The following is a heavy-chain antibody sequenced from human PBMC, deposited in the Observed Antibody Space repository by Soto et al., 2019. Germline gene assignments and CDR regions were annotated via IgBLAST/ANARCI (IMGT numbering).Heavy chain of an antibody. CDR1: GGSFSGYY. V-gene: IGHV4-34*01. D-gene: IGHD6-6*01. J-gene: IGHJ4*02. CDR3: ARSRGAARRIFDY. CDR2: INHSGST. Sequence: PSETLSLTCAVYGGSFSGYYWSWIRQPPGKGLEWIGEINHSGSTNYNPSLKSRVTISVDTSKNQFSLKLSSVTAADTAVYYCARSRGAARRIFDYWGQGTLVTVSS.